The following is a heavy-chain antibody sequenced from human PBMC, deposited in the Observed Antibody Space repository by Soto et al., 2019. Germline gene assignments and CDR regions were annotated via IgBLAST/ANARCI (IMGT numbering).Heavy chain of an antibody. J-gene: IGHJ3*02. Sequence: QVHLVESGGGVVQPGRSLRLSCAASGFTFSTYTMHWVRQAPGKGLEWVAVISNDGTNKYYADSVKGRFTISRDNSKNTLYLQMNSLRAEDTALYYCARENPGAGYAFDIWGQMTPVTVSS. V-gene: IGHV3-30-3*01. CDR2: ISNDGTNK. D-gene: IGHD6-19*01. CDR3: ARENPGAGYAFDI. CDR1: GFTFSTYT.